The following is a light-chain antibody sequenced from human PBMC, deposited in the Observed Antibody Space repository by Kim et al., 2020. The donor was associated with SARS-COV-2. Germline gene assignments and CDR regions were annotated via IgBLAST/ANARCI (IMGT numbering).Light chain of an antibody. CDR3: QAWDSSTVV. CDR2: QDS. Sequence: SVSPEQPASITCSGDKLGDKYACWYQQKPGQSPVLVIYQDSKRPSGIPERFSGSNSGSTATLTISGTQAMDEADYYCQAWDSSTVVFGGGTQLTVL. V-gene: IGLV3-1*01. J-gene: IGLJ2*01. CDR1: KLGDKY.